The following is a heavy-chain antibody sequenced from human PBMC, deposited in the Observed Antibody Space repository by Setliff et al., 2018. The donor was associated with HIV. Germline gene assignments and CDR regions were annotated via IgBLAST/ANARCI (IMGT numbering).Heavy chain of an antibody. CDR2: ISSSGSYI. V-gene: IGHV3-21*04. J-gene: IGHJ4*02. Sequence: GGSLRLSCAVSGFTFITSTMNWVRQAPGKGLEWVASISSSGSYIHYADSVKGRFTVSRDNSKDTLTLQMNDLRAEDTGLYYCAKGLDYLDSSGYSYFRLWGQGTQVTVSS. CDR1: GFTFITST. CDR3: AKGLDYLDSSGYSYFRL. D-gene: IGHD3-22*01.